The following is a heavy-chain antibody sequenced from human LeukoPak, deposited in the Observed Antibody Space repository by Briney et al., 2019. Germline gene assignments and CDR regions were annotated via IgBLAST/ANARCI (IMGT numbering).Heavy chain of an antibody. V-gene: IGHV3-30-3*01. CDR3: ARVDTTMVSYWFDP. D-gene: IGHD5-18*01. CDR1: GFTFSGYA. CDR2: IPYDGSND. J-gene: IGHJ5*02. Sequence: PGGSLRLSCAASGFTFSGYAMHWVRQAPGKGLEWVAAIPYDGSNDYYADSVKGRFTISRDNSKNTLYLQMNSLRAEDTAVYYCARVDTTMVSYWFDPWGQGTLVTVSS.